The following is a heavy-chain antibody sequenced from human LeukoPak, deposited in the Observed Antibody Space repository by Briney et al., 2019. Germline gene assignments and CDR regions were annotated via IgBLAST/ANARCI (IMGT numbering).Heavy chain of an antibody. D-gene: IGHD6-13*01. CDR3: ARRGPYIAAAGVRAFDI. CDR1: GGSISSSSYY. Sequence: PSETLSLTCTVSGGSISSSSYYWGWIRQPPGKGLEWIGSIYYSGSTYYNPSLKSRVTISVDTSKNQFSLKLSPVTAADTAVYYCARRGPYIAAAGVRAFDIWGQGTMVTVSS. CDR2: IYYSGST. V-gene: IGHV4-39*01. J-gene: IGHJ3*02.